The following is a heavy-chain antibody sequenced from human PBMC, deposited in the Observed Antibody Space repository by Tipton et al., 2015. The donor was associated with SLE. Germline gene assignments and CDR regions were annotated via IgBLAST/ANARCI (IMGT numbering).Heavy chain of an antibody. CDR1: GGSISSSSYY. CDR2: IYYSGST. V-gene: IGHV4-39*01. D-gene: IGHD3-10*01. CDR3: AGMTRDGADGY. Sequence: TLSLTCTVSGGSISSSSYYWGWIRQPPGKGLEWIGSIYYSGSTHHNPSLKSRFTISVTQSKNPFSLKLSSVTAADTAVYYCAGMTRDGADGYWGQGTLVTVSS. J-gene: IGHJ4*02.